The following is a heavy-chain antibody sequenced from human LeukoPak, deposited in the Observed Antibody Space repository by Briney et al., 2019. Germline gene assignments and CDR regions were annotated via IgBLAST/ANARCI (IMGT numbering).Heavy chain of an antibody. CDR2: IYYSGST. CDR1: GGSISDYY. J-gene: IGHJ4*02. V-gene: IGHV4-59*08. D-gene: IGHD2-15*01. Sequence: SETLSLTCTVSGGSISDYYWSWIRQPPGKGLEWIGYIYYSGSTNYNPSLKSRVTVSADTSKNQISLKLTSVTAADTAVYYCASHPGVAAADYWGQGTLVTVSS. CDR3: ASHPGVAAADY.